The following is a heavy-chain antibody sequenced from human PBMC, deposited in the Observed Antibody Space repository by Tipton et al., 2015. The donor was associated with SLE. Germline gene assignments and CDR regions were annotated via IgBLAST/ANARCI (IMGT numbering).Heavy chain of an antibody. CDR3: ARTSGSYHNYYFDY. CDR1: GGSISSNY. D-gene: IGHD1-26*01. Sequence: TLSLTCSVSGGSISSNYWIWIRQPPGKGLEWIGYISYGGGTNYNPSLKRRVTMSINTAKNQFSLKVNSLSVADTAVYYCARTSGSYHNYYFDYWGQGTLVTVSS. V-gene: IGHV4-59*01. J-gene: IGHJ4*02. CDR2: ISYGGGT.